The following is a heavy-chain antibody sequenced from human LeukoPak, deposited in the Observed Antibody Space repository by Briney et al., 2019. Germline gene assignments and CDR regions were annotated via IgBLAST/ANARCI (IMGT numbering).Heavy chain of an antibody. Sequence: PSETLSLTCTVSGGSISSSNYYWSWIRQPAGKGLEWIGRFYTGGTTKYNPSLKSRATISADTSKNQFSLRLSSVTAADTAMYYCAKSGGYGLIDYWGQGTLVTVSS. CDR3: AKSGGYGLIDY. D-gene: IGHD1-26*01. J-gene: IGHJ4*02. V-gene: IGHV4-61*02. CDR2: FYTGGTT. CDR1: GGSISSSNYY.